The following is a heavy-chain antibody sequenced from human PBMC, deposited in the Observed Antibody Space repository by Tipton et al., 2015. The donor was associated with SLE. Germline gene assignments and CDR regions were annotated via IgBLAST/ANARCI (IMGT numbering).Heavy chain of an antibody. CDR1: TFNSYW. CDR3: ARAPGVVTTYFDY. V-gene: IGHV4-39*07. J-gene: IGHJ4*02. CDR2: IYYSGST. Sequence: TFNSYWMSWIRQPPGKGLEWIGSIYYSGSTYHNPSLKSRVTISVDTSKNQFSLKLSSVTAADTAVYHCARAPGVVTTYFDYWGQGTLVTVSS. D-gene: IGHD3-3*01.